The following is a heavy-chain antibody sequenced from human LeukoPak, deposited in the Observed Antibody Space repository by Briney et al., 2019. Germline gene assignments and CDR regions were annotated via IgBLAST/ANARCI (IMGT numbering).Heavy chain of an antibody. Sequence: GGSLRLSCAASGFTFSSYAMSWVRQAPGKGLEWVSAISGSGGGTYYADSVKGRFTISRDNSKNTLYLQMNSLRAEDTAVYYCARVLEVSGWYDYWGQGTLVTVSS. CDR3: ARVLEVSGWYDY. CDR2: ISGSGGGT. J-gene: IGHJ4*02. V-gene: IGHV3-23*01. CDR1: GFTFSSYA. D-gene: IGHD6-19*01.